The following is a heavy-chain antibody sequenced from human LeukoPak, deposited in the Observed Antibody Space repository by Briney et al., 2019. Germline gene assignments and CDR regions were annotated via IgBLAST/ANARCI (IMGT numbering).Heavy chain of an antibody. D-gene: IGHD1-26*01. CDR1: GYTFTSYD. J-gene: IGHJ6*02. CDR3: ARGPPSGSYLVESYYGMDV. CDR2: MNPNSGNT. V-gene: IGHV1-8*01. Sequence: ASVKVSCKASGYTFTSYDINWVRQATGQGLEWMGWMNPNSGNTGYAQKFQGRVTMTRNTSISTAYMELSSLRSEDTAVYYCARGPPSGSYLVESYYGMDVWGQGTTVTVSS.